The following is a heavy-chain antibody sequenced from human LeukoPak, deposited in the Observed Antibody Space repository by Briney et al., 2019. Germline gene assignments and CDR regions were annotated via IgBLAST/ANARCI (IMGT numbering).Heavy chain of an antibody. V-gene: IGHV3-30*18. D-gene: IGHD4-17*01. CDR1: GFTFSDYW. J-gene: IGHJ4*02. CDR3: AKDAGYGDYDLYFDY. Sequence: PGGSLRLSCAASGFTFSDYWMHWVRQAPGKGLEWVALISYDGSNKYHADSVKGRFTISRDNSKNTLYLQMNSLRAEDTAVYYCAKDAGYGDYDLYFDYWGQGTLVTVSS. CDR2: ISYDGSNK.